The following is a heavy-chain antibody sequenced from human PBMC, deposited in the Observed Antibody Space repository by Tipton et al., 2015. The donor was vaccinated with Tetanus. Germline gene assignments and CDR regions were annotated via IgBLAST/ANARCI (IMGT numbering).Heavy chain of an antibody. V-gene: IGHV4-30-2*01. CDR2: IYQTDST. CDR3: ARDKLHTTGGYFSDS. CDR1: GGLITTGGYS. D-gene: IGHD2-8*02. Sequence: TLSLTCNVSGGLITTGGYSWGWIRQPPGQGLEWLGYIYQTDSTYYNPSVRSRLTLSLQRSKNQVSLKLSSVTAADTAVYYCARDKLHTTGGYFSDSWGQGILVTVSS. J-gene: IGHJ4*02.